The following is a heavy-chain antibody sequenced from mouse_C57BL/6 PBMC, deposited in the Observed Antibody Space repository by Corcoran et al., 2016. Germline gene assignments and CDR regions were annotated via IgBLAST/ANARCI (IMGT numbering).Heavy chain of an antibody. CDR1: GYTFTTYG. D-gene: IGHD2-5*01. Sequence: QIQLVQSGPELKKPGETVKISCKASGYTFTTYGMSWVKQAPGKGLKWMGWINTYSGVPTYADDFKGRFAFSLETSASTAYLQSNNLKNEDTATYFCAREALYYSNYAFDYWGQGTTLTVSS. V-gene: IGHV9-3*01. CDR2: INTYSGVP. J-gene: IGHJ2*01. CDR3: AREALYYSNYAFDY.